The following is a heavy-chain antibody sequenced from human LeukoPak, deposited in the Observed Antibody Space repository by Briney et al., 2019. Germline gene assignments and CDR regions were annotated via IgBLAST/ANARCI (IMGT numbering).Heavy chain of an antibody. CDR2: IYYSRST. CDR1: GGSISSYY. Sequence: PSETLSLTCTVSGGSISSYYWSWIRQPPGKGLEWIGYIYYSRSTNYNPSLKSRVTISVDTSKNQFSLKLSSVTAADTAVYYCAREHYYDSSGYAAGSNAFDIWGQGTMVTVSS. D-gene: IGHD3-22*01. CDR3: AREHYYDSSGYAAGSNAFDI. J-gene: IGHJ3*02. V-gene: IGHV4-59*01.